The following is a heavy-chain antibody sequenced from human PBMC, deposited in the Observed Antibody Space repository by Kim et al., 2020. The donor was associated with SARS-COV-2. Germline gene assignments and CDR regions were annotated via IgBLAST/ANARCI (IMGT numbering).Heavy chain of an antibody. V-gene: IGHV3-15*01. CDR1: GFTFSNAW. Sequence: GGSLRLSCTASGFTFSNAWMSWVRQAPGKGLEWVGRIKSKTDGGTTDYAAPVKGRFTISRDDSKNTLYLQMNSLKTEDTAVYYCTTETSSWLPSFFDYWGQGTLVTVSS. D-gene: IGHD6-13*01. J-gene: IGHJ4*02. CDR3: TTETSSWLPSFFDY. CDR2: IKSKTDGGTT.